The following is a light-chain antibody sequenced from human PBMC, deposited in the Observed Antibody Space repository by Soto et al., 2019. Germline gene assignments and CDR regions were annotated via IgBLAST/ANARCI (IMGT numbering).Light chain of an antibody. Sequence: IVLTQYPGPLSLSPGERATLSCRASQSVSNNYLAWDQQKPGQAPRLLIYGASNRATGIPDRFSGSGSGTDFTLTISRLEPEDFAVYYCQQYGSSGTFGQGTKVDIK. J-gene: IGKJ1*01. CDR2: GAS. CDR1: QSVSNNY. CDR3: QQYGSSGT. V-gene: IGKV3-20*01.